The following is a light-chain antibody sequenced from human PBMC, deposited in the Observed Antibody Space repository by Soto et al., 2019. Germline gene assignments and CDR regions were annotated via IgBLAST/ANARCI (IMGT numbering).Light chain of an antibody. CDR3: QQYNNWPRT. CDR2: GAS. CDR1: QSVSRN. J-gene: IGKJ2*01. V-gene: IGKV3-15*01. Sequence: EIVMTQSPATLSVSPGERATLSCRASQSVSRNLAWYQQKPGQAPRLLIYGASTWATGIPARFSGSGSGTEITLTINSLQYEDIALYYCQQYNNWPRTFGQGTKREIK.